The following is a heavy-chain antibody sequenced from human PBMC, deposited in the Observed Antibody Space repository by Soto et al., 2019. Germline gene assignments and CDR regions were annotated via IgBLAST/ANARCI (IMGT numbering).Heavy chain of an antibody. CDR1: GFTFRNYA. V-gene: IGHV3-30*04. J-gene: IGHJ6*02. Sequence: QVQLVESGGGVVQPGRSLRVSCAASGFTFRNYAIHWVRQAPGKGLEWVAVISFDVRNKYYADYVQGRFTISGDNSKNTQYLQMKSLRGEDTAVYYCARGGNIAPRPGGDYYSGVDVWGHGPSVTGSS. CDR3: ARGGNIAPRPGGDYYSGVDV. D-gene: IGHD6-6*01. CDR2: ISFDVRNK.